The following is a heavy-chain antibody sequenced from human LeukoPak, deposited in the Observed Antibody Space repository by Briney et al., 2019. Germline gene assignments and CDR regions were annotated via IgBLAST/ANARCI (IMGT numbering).Heavy chain of an antibody. CDR1: GFTFSSYG. J-gene: IGHJ4*02. Sequence: GGSLRLSCAASGFTFSSYGMHWVHQAPGKGLEWVAFIRYDGSNKYYADSVKGRFTISRDNSKNTLYLQMNSLRAEDTAVYYCAKDRPLAPYSSGWYGGYYFDYWGQGTLVTVSS. V-gene: IGHV3-30*02. CDR2: IRYDGSNK. CDR3: AKDRPLAPYSSGWYGGYYFDY. D-gene: IGHD6-19*01.